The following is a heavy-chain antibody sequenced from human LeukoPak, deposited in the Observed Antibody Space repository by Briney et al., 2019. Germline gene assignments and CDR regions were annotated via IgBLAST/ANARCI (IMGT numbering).Heavy chain of an antibody. V-gene: IGHV4-59*08. CDR3: ATYYYGSGSFDY. CDR2: IYYSGST. J-gene: IGHJ4*02. CDR1: GGSISSYY. D-gene: IGHD3-10*01. Sequence: PSETLSLTCTVSGGSISSYYWSWIRQPPGKGLEWIGYIYYSGSTYYNPSLKSRVTISVDTSKNQFSLKLSSVTAADTAVYYCATYYYGSGSFDYWGQGTLVTVSS.